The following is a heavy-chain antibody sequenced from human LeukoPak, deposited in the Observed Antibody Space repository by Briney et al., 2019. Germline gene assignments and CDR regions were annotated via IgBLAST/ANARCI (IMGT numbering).Heavy chain of an antibody. CDR1: GFSLSTSGVG. CDR2: IYWNDDK. V-gene: IGHV2-5*01. J-gene: IGHJ3*02. CDR3: ARGMWIQLWLDAFDI. Sequence: SGPTLVNPTQTLTLTCTFSGFSLSTSGVGVGWIRQPPGKALGWLALIYWNDDKRYSPSLKSRLTITKDTSKNQVVLTMTNMDPVDTATYYCARGMWIQLWLDAFDIWGQGTMVTVSS. D-gene: IGHD5-18*01.